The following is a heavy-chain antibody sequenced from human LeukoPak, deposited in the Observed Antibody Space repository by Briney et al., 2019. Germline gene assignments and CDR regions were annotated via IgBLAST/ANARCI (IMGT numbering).Heavy chain of an antibody. D-gene: IGHD1-26*01. CDR3: VKDGDDSGSYLVY. Sequence: GGSLRLSCVASRFTFSSYGMHWVRQAPGKGLEWVAFIPYDGNNKYYADSVKGRFTISRDNSKNTLYLQMNSLRAEDTAVYYCVKDGDDSGSYLVYWGQGTLVTVSS. J-gene: IGHJ4*02. CDR1: RFTFSSYG. CDR2: IPYDGNNK. V-gene: IGHV3-30*02.